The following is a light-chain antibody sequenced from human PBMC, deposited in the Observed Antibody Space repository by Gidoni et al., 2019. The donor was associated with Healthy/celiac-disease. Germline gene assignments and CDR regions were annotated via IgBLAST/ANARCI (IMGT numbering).Light chain of an antibody. V-gene: IGLV2-23*01. CDR1: SSDVGSYNL. J-gene: IGLJ2*01. Sequence: QSALAPPPSVSVSPGQSITISCTGTSSDVGSYNLVSWYQQHPGKAPKLMIYEGSKRPSGVSNRFSGSKSGNTASLTISGLQAEDEADYYCCSYAGSSTYVVFGGGTKLTVL. CDR3: CSYAGSSTYVV. CDR2: EGS.